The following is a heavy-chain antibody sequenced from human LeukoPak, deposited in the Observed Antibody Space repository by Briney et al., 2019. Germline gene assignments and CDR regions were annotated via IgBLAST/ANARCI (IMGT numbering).Heavy chain of an antibody. Sequence: ASVKVSCKASGYTFTGYYMHRVRQAPGQGLEWMGWINPNSGGTNYAQKFQGRVTMTRDTSISTAYMELSRLRSDDTAVYYCARLGYCSSTSCYNARWFDPWGQGTLVTVSS. CDR3: ARLGYCSSTSCYNARWFDP. CDR2: INPNSGGT. V-gene: IGHV1-2*02. CDR1: GYTFTGYY. D-gene: IGHD2-2*02. J-gene: IGHJ5*02.